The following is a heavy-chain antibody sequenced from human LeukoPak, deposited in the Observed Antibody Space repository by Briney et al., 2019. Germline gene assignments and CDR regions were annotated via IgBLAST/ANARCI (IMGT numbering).Heavy chain of an antibody. J-gene: IGHJ5*02. D-gene: IGHD3-3*01. V-gene: IGHV1-69*01. Sequence: ASVKVSCKASGGTFSSYAISWVRQAPGQGLEWMGGIIPIFGTANYAQKFQGRVTITADESTSTAYMELSSLRSEDTAVYYCARGPNYDFWSGYWRGDNWFDPWGQGTLVTVSS. CDR1: GGTFSSYA. CDR3: ARGPNYDFWSGYWRGDNWFDP. CDR2: IIPIFGTA.